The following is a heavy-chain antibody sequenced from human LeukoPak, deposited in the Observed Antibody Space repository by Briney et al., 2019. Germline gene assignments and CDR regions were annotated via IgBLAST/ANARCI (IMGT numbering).Heavy chain of an antibody. J-gene: IGHJ1*01. D-gene: IGHD6-19*01. V-gene: IGHV4-31*03. CDR3: ARAPPTQWLAYFQH. CDR2: IYYSGST. Sequence: SETLSLTCTVSGGSISSSSYYWGWLRQHPGKGLEWIGYIYYSGSTYYNPSLKSRVTISVDTSKNQFSLKLSSVTAADTAVYYCARAPPTQWLAYFQHWGQGTLVTVSS. CDR1: GGSISSSSYY.